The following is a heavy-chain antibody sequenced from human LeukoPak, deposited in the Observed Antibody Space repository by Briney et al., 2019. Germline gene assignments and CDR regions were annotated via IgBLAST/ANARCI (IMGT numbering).Heavy chain of an antibody. J-gene: IGHJ4*02. CDR2: VSYDGGTK. CDR1: GFTFSSYG. V-gene: IGHV3-30*18. CDR3: AKSGIGYCSGGNCYFDC. Sequence: PGGSLRPSCTASGFTFSSYGMHWVRQAPGKGLEWVAVVSYDGGTKFYSDSVKGRFTVSRDNSKSTIYLQMNSLRAEDTAVYYCAKSGIGYCSGGNCYFDCWGQGTLVTVSS. D-gene: IGHD2-8*02.